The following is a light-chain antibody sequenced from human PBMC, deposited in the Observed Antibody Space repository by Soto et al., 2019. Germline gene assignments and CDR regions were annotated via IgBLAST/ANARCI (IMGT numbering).Light chain of an antibody. CDR3: QVWDSSSDHVV. Sequence: SYELTQPPSVSVAPGKTARIPCGGNNIGSKRVHWYQQKPGQAPVLVIYYDSDRPSGIPERFSGSNSGNTATLTISRVEAGDEADYYCQVWDSSSDHVVFGGGTKLTVL. CDR2: YDS. J-gene: IGLJ2*01. CDR1: NIGSKR. V-gene: IGLV3-21*04.